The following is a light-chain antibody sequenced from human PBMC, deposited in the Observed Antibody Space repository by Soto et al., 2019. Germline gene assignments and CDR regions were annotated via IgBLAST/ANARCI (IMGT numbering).Light chain of an antibody. Sequence: QSALTQPPSASGSPGQSVAISCTGTSSDVGGYNYVSWYQQHPGKAPKLTIYEVNKRPSGVPDRCSGSKSGNTASLTVSGLQAEDEADYYCSSYAGSSNVFGSGTKLTVL. CDR1: SSDVGGYNY. CDR2: EVN. V-gene: IGLV2-8*01. CDR3: SSYAGSSNV. J-gene: IGLJ1*01.